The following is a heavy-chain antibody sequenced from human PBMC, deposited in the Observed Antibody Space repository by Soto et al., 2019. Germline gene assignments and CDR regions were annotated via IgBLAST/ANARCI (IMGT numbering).Heavy chain of an antibody. CDR2: INPNSGVT. CDR1: GYSFTGYY. V-gene: IGHV1-2*02. J-gene: IGHJ6*02. CDR3: ARDMIVVVITSYYYGMDV. D-gene: IGHD3-22*01. Sequence: QVQLVQSGAEVKKPGASVKVSCKASGYSFTGYYMHWVRQAPVQGLEWMGWINPNSGVTNYAQKVKGRVTMNRDTTISTAYMELSRLRSDDTAVYYCARDMIVVVITSYYYGMDVWGQGTKVTVSS.